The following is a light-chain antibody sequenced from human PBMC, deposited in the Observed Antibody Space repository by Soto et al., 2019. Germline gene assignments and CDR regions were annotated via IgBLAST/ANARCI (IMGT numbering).Light chain of an antibody. J-gene: IGKJ4*01. CDR2: GAS. V-gene: IGKV3D-15*01. Sequence: EIVMTQSPVTLSVSPGERSTLSCRASQSVSDNLAWYQQKPGQAPRLLFYGASTRATDIPVRFSGSGSGTEFTLTISSLPSEDFAGYYCQKYNNWPRTFGGGTKVDVK. CDR3: QKYNNWPRT. CDR1: QSVSDN.